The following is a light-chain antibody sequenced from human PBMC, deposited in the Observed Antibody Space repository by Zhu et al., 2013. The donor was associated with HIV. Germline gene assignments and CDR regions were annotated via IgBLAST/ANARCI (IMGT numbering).Light chain of an antibody. CDR1: QSVSSSY. V-gene: IGKV3-20*01. Sequence: EIVLYAVSTATPRLCSPRGKEDPPLSCRASQSVSSSYLAWYQQKPGQAPRLLIYGASSRATGIPDRFSGSGSGTDFTLTISRLEPEDFAVYYCQQYGSSPPLTFGGGTKVEIK. CDR2: GAS. J-gene: IGKJ4*01. CDR3: QQYGSSPPLT.